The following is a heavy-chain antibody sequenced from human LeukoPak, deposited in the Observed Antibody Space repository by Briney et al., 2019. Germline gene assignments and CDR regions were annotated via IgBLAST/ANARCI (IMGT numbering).Heavy chain of an antibody. V-gene: IGHV3-48*01. Sequence: GGSLRLSCAASGFTFSNYGMNWVRQAPGKGLEWVSYISSSSSTYYADSVKGRFTISRDNAKKSLYLQVNSLRAEDTALYYCAKLDGYTTREDYWGQGTLVTVSS. D-gene: IGHD5-24*01. J-gene: IGHJ4*02. CDR3: AKLDGYTTREDY. CDR1: GFTFSNYG. CDR2: ISSSSST.